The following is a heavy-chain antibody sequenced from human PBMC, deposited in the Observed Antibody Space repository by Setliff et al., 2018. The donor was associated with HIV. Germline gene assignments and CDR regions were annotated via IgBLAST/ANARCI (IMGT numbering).Heavy chain of an antibody. Sequence: PGESLKISCKTSGYNFATYYITWVRQVPGKGLEWIGRINPGDSDTGYSPSFRGQVTISADKSISTTYLQWNSLKASDTAMYYCATRLLGYSGLGYWGQGTLVTVSS. V-gene: IGHV5-51*01. J-gene: IGHJ4*02. CDR1: GYNFATYY. CDR2: INPGDSDT. CDR3: ATRLLGYSGLGY. D-gene: IGHD5-12*01.